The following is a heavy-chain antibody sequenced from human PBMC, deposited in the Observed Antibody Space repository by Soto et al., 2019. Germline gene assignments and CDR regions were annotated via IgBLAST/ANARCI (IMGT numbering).Heavy chain of an antibody. CDR2: IYYSGST. CDR3: ARDWRGYSYGYYYYGMDV. CDR1: GGSISSGGYY. Sequence: PSETLSLTCTVSGGSISSGGYYWSWIRQHPGKGLEWIGYIYYSGSTYYNPSLKSRVTISVDTSKNQFSLKLSSVTAADTAVYYCARDWRGYSYGYYYYGMDVWGQGTTVTVSS. J-gene: IGHJ6*02. V-gene: IGHV4-31*03. D-gene: IGHD5-18*01.